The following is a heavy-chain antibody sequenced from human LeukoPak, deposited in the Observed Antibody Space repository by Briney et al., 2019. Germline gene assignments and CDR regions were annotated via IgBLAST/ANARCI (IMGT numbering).Heavy chain of an antibody. Sequence: GESLKISFKGSGYSFTSYWIGWVRQMPGKGLEWMGIIYPGDSDTRYSPSFQGQVTISADKSISTAYLQWSSLKASDTAMYYCARPGYCSGGSCYPFYDYWGRGTLVTVSS. V-gene: IGHV5-51*01. CDR1: GYSFTSYW. J-gene: IGHJ4*02. CDR3: ARPGYCSGGSCYPFYDY. CDR2: IYPGDSDT. D-gene: IGHD2-15*01.